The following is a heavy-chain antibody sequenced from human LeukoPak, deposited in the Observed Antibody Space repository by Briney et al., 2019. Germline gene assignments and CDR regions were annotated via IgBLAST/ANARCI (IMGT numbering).Heavy chain of an antibody. D-gene: IGHD3-22*01. Sequence: QAGGSLRLSCAASGFSFNTYWMHSVRQAPGKGLVWVSRINSHGRSISYADSVKGRFTISRDNAKNTLYLQMKSLRAEDTAVYYCVRRYYDSSGYSIFDYWGQGTLVTVSS. V-gene: IGHV3-74*01. J-gene: IGHJ4*02. CDR2: INSHGRSI. CDR3: VRRYYDSSGYSIFDY. CDR1: GFSFNTYW.